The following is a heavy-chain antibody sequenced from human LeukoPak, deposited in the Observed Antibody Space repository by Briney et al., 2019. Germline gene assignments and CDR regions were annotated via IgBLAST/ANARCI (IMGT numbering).Heavy chain of an antibody. D-gene: IGHD3-22*01. CDR3: ARGANYDSSGYARNYYYYMDV. CDR2: IIPILGIA. J-gene: IGHJ6*03. Sequence: SVKVSCKASGGTFSSYTISWVRQAPGQGLEWMGRIIPILGIANYAQKFQGRVTITADKSTSTAYMELSSLRSEDTAVYYCARGANYDSSGYARNYYYYMDVWGKGTTVTVSS. CDR1: GGTFSSYT. V-gene: IGHV1-69*02.